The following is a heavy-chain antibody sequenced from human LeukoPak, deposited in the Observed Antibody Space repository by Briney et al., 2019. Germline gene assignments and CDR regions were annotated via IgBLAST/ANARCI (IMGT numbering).Heavy chain of an antibody. Sequence: SETLSLTCTVSGGSISSYYWSWIRQPPGNGLEWIGYIYYSGSTNYNPSLKSRVTISVDTSKNQFSLKLSSVTAADTAVYYCATRPPFLNYYDSSGALTSWGQGTLVTVSS. CDR1: GGSISSYY. V-gene: IGHV4-59*08. J-gene: IGHJ4*02. CDR3: ATRPPFLNYYDSSGALTS. D-gene: IGHD3-22*01. CDR2: IYYSGST.